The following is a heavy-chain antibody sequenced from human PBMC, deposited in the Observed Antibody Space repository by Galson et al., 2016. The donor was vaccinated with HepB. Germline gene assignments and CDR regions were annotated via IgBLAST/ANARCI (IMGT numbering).Heavy chain of an antibody. Sequence: SLRLSCAASGFVFSAYWLSWVRQSPGKGLEWVASINQDGNGRYYVDSAKGRFIISRDNARTSLSLQMHSPRVDDTSIYYCVSGYTSGIWGPGTMVIVSS. D-gene: IGHD6-25*01. CDR2: INQDGNGR. CDR1: GFVFSAYW. CDR3: VSGYTSGI. V-gene: IGHV3-7*01. J-gene: IGHJ3*02.